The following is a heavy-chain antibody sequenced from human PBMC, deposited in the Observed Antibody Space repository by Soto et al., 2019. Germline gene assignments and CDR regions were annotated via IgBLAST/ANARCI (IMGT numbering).Heavy chain of an antibody. CDR2: IYYSGST. D-gene: IGHD3-10*02. CDR3: ARTVPGVFDY. Sequence: SETLSLTCTVSGGSISSGGYYWSWIRQHPGKGLEWIGYIYYSGSTYYNPSLKSRVTISVDTSKNQFSLKLSSVTAADTAVYYCARTVPGVFDYWGQGTLVTVSS. CDR1: GGSISSGGYY. J-gene: IGHJ4*02. V-gene: IGHV4-31*03.